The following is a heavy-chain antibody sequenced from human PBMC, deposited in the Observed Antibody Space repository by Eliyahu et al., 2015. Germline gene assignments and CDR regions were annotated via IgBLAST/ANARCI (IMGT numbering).Heavy chain of an antibody. V-gene: IGHV3-48*01. Sequence: EVQLVESGGGLVQPGGSLRLSCAASGFTFRSYTMNWVRQAPGKGLEWLSYISDSGNTIYYADSVKGRFTISRDNAKSSLYLQMNSLRAEDTAVYYCHIHSQYYFDYWGQGTLVTVSS. CDR1: GFTFRSYT. CDR2: ISDSGNTI. J-gene: IGHJ4*02. D-gene: IGHD2-15*01. CDR3: HIHSQYYFDY.